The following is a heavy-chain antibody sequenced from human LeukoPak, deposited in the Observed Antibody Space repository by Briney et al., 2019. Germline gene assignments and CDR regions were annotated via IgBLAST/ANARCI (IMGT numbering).Heavy chain of an antibody. D-gene: IGHD5-18*01. J-gene: IGHJ6*03. CDR2: IYYSGST. CDR1: GGSISSSSYY. V-gene: IGHV4-39*07. CDR3: ARVAAMVPYYYYYYMDV. Sequence: PSETLSLTCTVSGGSISSSSYYWGWIRQPPGKGLEWIGSIYYSGSTYYNPSLKSRVTISVDTSKNQFSLKLSSVTAADTAVYYCARVAAMVPYYYYYYMDVWGKGTTVTVSS.